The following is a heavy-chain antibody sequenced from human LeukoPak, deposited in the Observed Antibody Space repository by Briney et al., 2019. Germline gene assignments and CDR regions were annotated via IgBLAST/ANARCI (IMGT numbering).Heavy chain of an antibody. V-gene: IGHV3-21*01. CDR3: ARDPLYSSGWYAFDY. Sequence: GGSLRLSCAASGFTFSSYSMNWVRQAPGKGLEWVSSISSSSSYIYYADSVKGRFTISRDNAKNSLYLQMNSLRAEDTAVYYCARDPLYSSGWYAFDYCGQGTLVTVSS. J-gene: IGHJ4*02. CDR2: ISSSSSYI. D-gene: IGHD6-19*01. CDR1: GFTFSSYS.